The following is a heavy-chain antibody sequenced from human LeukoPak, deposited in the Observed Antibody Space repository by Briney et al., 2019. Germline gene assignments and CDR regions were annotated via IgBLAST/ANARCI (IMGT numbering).Heavy chain of an antibody. CDR1: GGSFSGYY. V-gene: IGHV4-59*08. D-gene: IGHD3-16*02. J-gene: IGHJ4*02. Sequence: PSETLSLTCAVYGGSFSGYYWSWIRQPPGKGLEWIGYIYYSGSTNYNPSLKSRVTISVDTSKNQFSLKLSSVTAADTAVYYCARRGSGSYTDYFDYWGQGTLVTVSS. CDR2: IYYSGST. CDR3: ARRGSGSYTDYFDY.